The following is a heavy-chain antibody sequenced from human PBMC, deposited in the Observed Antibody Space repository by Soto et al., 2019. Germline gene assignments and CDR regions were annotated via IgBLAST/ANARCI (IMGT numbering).Heavy chain of an antibody. V-gene: IGHV4-34*01. CDR2: IY. CDR1: GGSFSGYY. D-gene: IGHD1-1*01. J-gene: IGHJ3*01. CDR3: ARMKNAEVFDV. Sequence: SETLSLTCAVYGGSFSGYYWSWIRQPPGKGLEWIGSIYSNPSLKSRVTISVDTSKNQFSLNLSSVTAADTAVYYCARMKNAEVFDVGGKGTMVTVSS.